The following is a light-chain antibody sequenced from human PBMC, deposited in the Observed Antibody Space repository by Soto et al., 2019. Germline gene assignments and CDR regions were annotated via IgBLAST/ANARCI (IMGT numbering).Light chain of an antibody. CDR3: SSYTSSSTLYV. CDR1: SSDVGDYNY. J-gene: IGLJ1*01. V-gene: IGLV2-14*01. Sequence: QSALTQPASVSGSPGQSITISCTGTSSDVGDYNYVSWYQQHPGKAPKLMIYDVSNRPSGVSNRFSGSKSGNTASLTISGLQAEDEADYYCSSYTSSSTLYVFRTGTKLTVL. CDR2: DVS.